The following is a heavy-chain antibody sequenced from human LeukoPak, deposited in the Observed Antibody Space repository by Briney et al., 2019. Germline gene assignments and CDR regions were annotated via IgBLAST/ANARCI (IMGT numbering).Heavy chain of an antibody. Sequence: SGGSLRLSCAASGFTFSSYGMHWVRQAPGKGLEWVAAISHDGTNIHYAESVKGRFTIPRDNSKNMLYLQMNSLRAEDTALYYCAETGPTDFWGQGTLVTVSS. J-gene: IGHJ4*02. CDR1: GFTFSSYG. CDR3: AETGPTDF. CDR2: ISHDGTNI. D-gene: IGHD3-9*01. V-gene: IGHV3-30*03.